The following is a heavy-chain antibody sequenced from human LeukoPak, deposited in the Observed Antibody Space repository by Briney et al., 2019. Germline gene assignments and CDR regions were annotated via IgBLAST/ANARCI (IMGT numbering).Heavy chain of an antibody. V-gene: IGHV3-21*01. CDR1: GFTFSSYS. Sequence: PGGSLRLSCAASGFTFSSYSMNWVRQAPGKGLEWVSSISSSSYIYYADSVKGRFTISRDNAKNSLYLQMNSLRAEDTAVYYCARAEQYYDILTGYYLVPQFDYWGQGTLVTVSS. J-gene: IGHJ4*02. D-gene: IGHD3-9*01. CDR3: ARAEQYYDILTGYYLVPQFDY. CDR2: ISSSSYI.